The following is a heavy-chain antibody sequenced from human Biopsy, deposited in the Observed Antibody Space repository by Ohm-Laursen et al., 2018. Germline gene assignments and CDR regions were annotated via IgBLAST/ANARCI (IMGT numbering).Heavy chain of an antibody. CDR2: INCKTGAT. V-gene: IGHV1-2*02. CDR1: SYTFTDYN. D-gene: IGHD2-8*01. J-gene: IGHJ4*02. CDR3: ARDPLNGHKHFDY. Sequence: SVKVSCKASSYTFTDYNIHWMRQAPGQGLEWLGYINCKTGATNYAQKFQGTVTMTRDMSISTAYLALGSLRSADTAIYYCARDPLNGHKHFDYWGQGSLVTVSS.